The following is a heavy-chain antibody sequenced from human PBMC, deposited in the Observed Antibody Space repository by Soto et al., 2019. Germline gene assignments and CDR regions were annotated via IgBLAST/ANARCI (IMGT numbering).Heavy chain of an antibody. CDR1: GYSISSRYY. J-gene: IGHJ6*02. D-gene: IGHD2-21*01. V-gene: IGHV4-38-2*01. CDR2: IYLSGST. CDR3: ARSDRYGGPLDA. Sequence: SETLSLTCAVSGYSISSRYYWGWIRQPPGKGLEWIGSIYLSGSTYYNPSLKSRVTISADTSKKQFSLKLTSVTAADTALYYCARSDRYGGPLDAWGPGTTVTVSS.